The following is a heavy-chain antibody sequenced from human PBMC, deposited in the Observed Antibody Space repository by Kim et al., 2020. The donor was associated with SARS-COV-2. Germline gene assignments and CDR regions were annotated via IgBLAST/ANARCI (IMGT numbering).Heavy chain of an antibody. V-gene: IGHV4-4*02. CDR2: NHHSGST. D-gene: IGHD6-25*01. Sequence: SETLSLTCGVSGGSISIDKWWSWGRQSPGKGQEGIGENHHSGSTNYNTSLKSRVTISGDKSKNPFSLKLTSLSAADTAVYYCTSTDYSIGWNYCVQGCLV. CDR1: GGSISIDKW. CDR3: TSTDYSIGWNY. J-gene: IGHJ4*02.